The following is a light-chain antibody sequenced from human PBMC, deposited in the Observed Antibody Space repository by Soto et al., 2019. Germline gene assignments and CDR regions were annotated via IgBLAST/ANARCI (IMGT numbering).Light chain of an antibody. CDR2: DAS. V-gene: IGKV3-11*01. CDR3: QQYNSYSQT. CDR1: QSVTTY. Sequence: EVVLTQSPATLSLSPGERATLSCRASQSVTTYLAWYQHKPGQAPRLLIYDASSRATGIPARFSGSGSGTDFTLTISSLEPEDFATYYCQQYNSYSQTFGQGTKVEIK. J-gene: IGKJ1*01.